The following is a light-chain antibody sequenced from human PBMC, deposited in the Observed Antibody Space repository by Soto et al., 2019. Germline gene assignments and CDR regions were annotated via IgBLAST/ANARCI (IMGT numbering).Light chain of an antibody. J-gene: IGKJ4*01. V-gene: IGKV1-5*03. CDR3: HRFSFSHT. CDR2: KAS. CDR1: QSISNW. Sequence: DIQMTQSPSTLSASVGDRVTITCRASQSISNWLAWYQQKPGKAPKLLIYKASTLESGVPSRFSGPESGTEFTLTISSLQPDDFATYYCHRFSFSHTFGGGAKVEIK.